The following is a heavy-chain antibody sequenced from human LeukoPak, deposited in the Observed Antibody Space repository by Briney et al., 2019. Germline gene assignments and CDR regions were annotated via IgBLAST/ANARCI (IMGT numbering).Heavy chain of an antibody. Sequence: KPSETLSLTCAVYGGSFSGYYWSWIRQPPGKGLEWIGEINHSGSTNYNPSLKSRVTISVDTSKNQFSLKLSSVTAADTAVYYCARDEGTPFDYWGQGTLVTVSS. D-gene: IGHD3-10*01. CDR2: INHSGST. CDR1: GGSFSGYY. V-gene: IGHV4-34*01. CDR3: ARDEGTPFDY. J-gene: IGHJ4*02.